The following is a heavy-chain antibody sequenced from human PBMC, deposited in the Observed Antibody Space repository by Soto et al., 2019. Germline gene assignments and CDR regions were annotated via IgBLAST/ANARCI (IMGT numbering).Heavy chain of an antibody. V-gene: IGHV1-18*01. J-gene: IGHJ6*02. CDR1: GYTFTSYG. Sequence: ASVKVSCKASGYTFTSYGISWVRQAPGQGLEWMGWISAYNGNTNYAQKLQGRVTMTTDTSTSKAYMELRSLRSDDTAVYYCARDRRVTIFGVVIIYYYYGMDVWGQGTTVTVSS. CDR3: ARDRRVTIFGVVIIYYYYGMDV. D-gene: IGHD3-3*01. CDR2: ISAYNGNT.